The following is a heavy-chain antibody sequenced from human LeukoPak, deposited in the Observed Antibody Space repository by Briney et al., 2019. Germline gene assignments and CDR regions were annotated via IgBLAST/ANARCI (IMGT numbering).Heavy chain of an antibody. J-gene: IGHJ4*02. CDR3: ASYLRDSLRTSSGWAFDY. D-gene: IGHD6-19*01. Sequence: PGGSLRLSCAASGFTFSSYSMNWVRQAPGKGLEWVSSISSSSSYIYYADSVKGRFTISRDNAKNSLYLQMNSLRAEDTAVYYCASYLRDSLRTSSGWAFDYWGQGTLVTVSS. CDR1: GFTFSSYS. V-gene: IGHV3-21*01. CDR2: ISSSSSYI.